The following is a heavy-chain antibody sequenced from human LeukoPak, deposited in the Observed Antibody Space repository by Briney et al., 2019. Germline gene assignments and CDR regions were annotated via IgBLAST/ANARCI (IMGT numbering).Heavy chain of an antibody. J-gene: IGHJ5*02. Sequence: QTGGSLRLSCGASGFRFSRHDMHWVRQSPGKGLEWGAAVYYDGTSEKYEDSVKGRFTISRDNSKSTLYLQMISLRVEDTALYYCAKALSDHDSGKDNWFDPWGEGTQVIVSS. CDR1: GFRFSRHD. CDR3: AKALSDHDSGKDNWFDP. CDR2: VYYDGTSE. D-gene: IGHD3-10*01. V-gene: IGHV3-30*04.